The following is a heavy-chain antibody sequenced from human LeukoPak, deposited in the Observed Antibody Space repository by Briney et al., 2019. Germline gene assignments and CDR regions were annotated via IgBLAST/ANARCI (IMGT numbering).Heavy chain of an antibody. V-gene: IGHV4-34*01. D-gene: IGHD6-19*01. CDR1: GGSFSGYY. CDR3: ARDREQYSSGWKIDS. Sequence: SETLSLTCAVYGGSFSGYYWSWIRQPPGKGLEWIGEINHSGSTNYNPSLKSRVTISVDTSKNQFSLKLSSVTAADTALYYCARDREQYSSGWKIDSWGQGTLVTVSS. CDR2: INHSGST. J-gene: IGHJ4*02.